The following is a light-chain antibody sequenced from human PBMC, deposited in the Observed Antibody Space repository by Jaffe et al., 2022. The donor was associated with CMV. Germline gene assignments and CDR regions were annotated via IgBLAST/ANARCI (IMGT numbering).Light chain of an antibody. V-gene: IGKV4-1*01. Sequence: DIVMTQSPDSLAVSLGERATINCKSSQNVLYSSNNKNYLAWYQQKSGQPPKLLISWASTRESGVPDRFSGSGSGTDFTLAISSLQAEDVAVYYCQQYYSTPYTFGQGTKLEIK. J-gene: IGKJ2*01. CDR3: QQYYSTPYT. CDR1: QNVLYSSNNKNY. CDR2: WAS.